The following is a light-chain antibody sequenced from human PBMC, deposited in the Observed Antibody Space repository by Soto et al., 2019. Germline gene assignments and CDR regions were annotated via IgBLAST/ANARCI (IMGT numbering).Light chain of an antibody. Sequence: DIVMTQSPDSLAVSLGEGATVNCKSSQSVLHRSSNKNFLAWYQQKPGQPPKLLISWTSTRESVVPDRFSGTGSETDFALAITSLQADSVAVYVYEPYYNTPWTFGQGAKVEIK. J-gene: IGKJ1*01. V-gene: IGKV4-1*01. CDR2: WTS. CDR3: EPYYNTPWT. CDR1: QSVLHRSSNKNF.